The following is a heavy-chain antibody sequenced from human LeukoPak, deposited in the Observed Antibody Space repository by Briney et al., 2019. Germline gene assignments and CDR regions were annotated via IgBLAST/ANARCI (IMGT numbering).Heavy chain of an antibody. V-gene: IGHV3-30*02. CDR2: IRYDGSNK. Sequence: GGSLRLSCAASGFTFSSYGMHWVRQAPGKGLEWVAFIRYDGSNKYYADSVKGRFTISRDNSKNTLYLQMNSLRAEDTAVYYCAKGELLGYSYALDYWGQGTLVTVSS. D-gene: IGHD5-18*01. CDR3: AKGELLGYSYALDY. J-gene: IGHJ4*02. CDR1: GFTFSSYG.